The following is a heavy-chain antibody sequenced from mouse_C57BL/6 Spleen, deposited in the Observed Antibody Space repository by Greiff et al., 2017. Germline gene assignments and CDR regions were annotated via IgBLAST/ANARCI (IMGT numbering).Heavy chain of an antibody. V-gene: IGHV1-76*01. CDR2: IYPGSGNT. J-gene: IGHJ4*01. D-gene: IGHD2-5*01. CDR3: ARAYYSNPYYAMDY. CDR1: GYTFTDYY. Sequence: VQLQQSGAELVRPGASVKLSCKASGYTFTDYYINWVKQRPGQGLEWIARIYPGSGNTYYNEKFKGKATLTAEKSSSTAYMQLSSLTSEDSAVYFCARAYYSNPYYAMDYWGQGTSVTVSS.